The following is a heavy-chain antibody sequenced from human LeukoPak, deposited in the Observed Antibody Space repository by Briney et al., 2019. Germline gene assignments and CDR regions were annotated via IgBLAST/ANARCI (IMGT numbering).Heavy chain of an antibody. CDR2: IYHSGST. J-gene: IGHJ3*02. CDR1: GYSISSGYY. CDR3: ASFTGAFDI. V-gene: IGHV4-38-2*01. D-gene: IGHD1-14*01. Sequence: SETLSLTCAVSGYSISSGYYRGWIRQPPGKGLEWIGSIYHSGSTYYNPSLKSRVTISVDTSKNQFSLKLSSVTAADTAVYYCASFTGAFDIWGQGTMVTVSS.